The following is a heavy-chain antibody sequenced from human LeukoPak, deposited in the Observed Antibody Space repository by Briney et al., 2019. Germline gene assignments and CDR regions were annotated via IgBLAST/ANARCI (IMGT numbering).Heavy chain of an antibody. CDR2: IRYDGRNK. Sequence: GRSLRLSCAAAGLTFSSYGMHWVRQAPGKGLQWVAYIRYDGRNKYSADSVKGRFTIYRDNSKSTLYLQMNSLRPEDTAVYYCAKGGSNNWSFDNWGQGTLVTVSS. CDR3: AKGGSNNWSFDN. V-gene: IGHV3-30*02. CDR1: GLTFSSYG. D-gene: IGHD1-1*01. J-gene: IGHJ4*02.